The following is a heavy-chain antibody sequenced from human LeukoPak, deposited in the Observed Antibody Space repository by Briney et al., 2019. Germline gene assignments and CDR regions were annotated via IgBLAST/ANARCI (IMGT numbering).Heavy chain of an antibody. CDR3: AKDLAYDSSDYHVIFDC. J-gene: IGHJ4*02. D-gene: IGHD3-22*01. Sequence: GGSLRLSCAASGFTFSTYAMSWVRQAPGKGLEWVSAISGSGDRTYYADSVKGRFTTSRDNSKNTLYLQMNSLRAEDTAIYYCAKDLAYDSSDYHVIFDCWGQGTLVTVSS. CDR2: ISGSGDRT. CDR1: GFTFSTYA. V-gene: IGHV3-23*01.